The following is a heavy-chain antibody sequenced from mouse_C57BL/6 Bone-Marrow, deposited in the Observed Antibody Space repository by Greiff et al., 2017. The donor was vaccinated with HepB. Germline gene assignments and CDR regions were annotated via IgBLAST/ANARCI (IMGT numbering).Heavy chain of an antibody. Sequence: QVQLQQPGAELVKPGASVKLSCKASGYTFTSYWMHWVKQRPGQGLEWIGMIHPNSGSTNYNEKFKSKATLTVDKSSSTAYMQLSSLTSEDSAVYYCASDDGYSLYYAMDYWGQGTSVTVSS. CDR2: IHPNSGST. CDR1: GYTFTSYW. CDR3: ASDDGYSLYYAMDY. V-gene: IGHV1-64*01. D-gene: IGHD2-3*01. J-gene: IGHJ4*01.